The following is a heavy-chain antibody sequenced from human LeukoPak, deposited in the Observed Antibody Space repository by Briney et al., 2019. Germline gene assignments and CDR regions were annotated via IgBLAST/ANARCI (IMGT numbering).Heavy chain of an antibody. D-gene: IGHD3-22*01. CDR1: GGSISSSSYY. CDR2: IYYSGST. Sequence: SETLSLTCTVSGGSISSSSYYWGWIRQPPGKGLEWIGSIYYSGSTYYNPSLKSRVTISVDTSKNQFSLKLSSVTAADTAVYYCARGFTMISYWGQGTLVTVSS. V-gene: IGHV4-39*07. J-gene: IGHJ4*02. CDR3: ARGFTMISY.